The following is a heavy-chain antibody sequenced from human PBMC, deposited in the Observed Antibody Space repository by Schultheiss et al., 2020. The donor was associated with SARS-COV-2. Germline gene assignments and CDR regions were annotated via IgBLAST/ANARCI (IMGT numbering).Heavy chain of an antibody. V-gene: IGHV3-30*03. CDR3: TTGGVWSRSNFDY. CDR2: ISYDGSNK. J-gene: IGHJ4*02. CDR1: GFTFSSYG. Sequence: GGSLRLSCAASGFTFSSYGMHWVRQAPGKGLEWVAVISYDGSNKYYADSVKGRFTISRDNSKNTLYLQMNSLRAEDTAVYYCTTGGVWSRSNFDYWGQGILVTVSS. D-gene: IGHD3-10*01.